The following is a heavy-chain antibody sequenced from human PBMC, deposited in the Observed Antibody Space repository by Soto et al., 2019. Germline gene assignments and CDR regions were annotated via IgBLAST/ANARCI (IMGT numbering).Heavy chain of an antibody. CDR3: AKVEAYDFWSGLDY. Sequence: PGGSLRLSCAASGFTFSSYGMHWVRQAPGKGLEWVAVISYDGSNKYYADSVKGRFTIPRDNSKNTLYLQMNSLRAEDTAVYYCAKVEAYDFWSGLDYWGQGTLVTVSS. V-gene: IGHV3-30*18. D-gene: IGHD3-3*01. J-gene: IGHJ4*02. CDR1: GFTFSSYG. CDR2: ISYDGSNK.